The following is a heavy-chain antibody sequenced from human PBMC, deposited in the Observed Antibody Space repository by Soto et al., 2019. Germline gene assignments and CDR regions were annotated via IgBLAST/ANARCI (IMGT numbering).Heavy chain of an antibody. CDR1: GFTFNNYA. CDR2: IRGGGDTT. CDR3: AKGRGGSGSLTPRVDF. D-gene: IGHD3-10*01. V-gene: IGHV3-23*01. Sequence: EVQLLESGGGLVQPGGSLRLSCAASGFTFNNYAMSWVRQAKGKGLEWVSAIRGGGDTTSYADSVKGRFTVSRDGSKNTLYLQMNILRSEDTAVYYCAKGRGGSGSLTPRVDFWGQGTLVTVSS. J-gene: IGHJ4*02.